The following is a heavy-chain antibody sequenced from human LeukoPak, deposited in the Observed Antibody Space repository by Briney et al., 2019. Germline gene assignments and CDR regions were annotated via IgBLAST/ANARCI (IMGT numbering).Heavy chain of an antibody. D-gene: IGHD6-19*01. J-gene: IGHJ1*01. CDR2: INHSGGT. Sequence: SETLSLTCGVNGGSFSGYYWSWIRQPPGKGLEWIGEINHSGGTKYNPSLKSRVTISVDTSKNQFSLKVTSVTAADTAVYYCARQYGSGWYKGYFQYWGQGTLVTVSS. V-gene: IGHV4-34*01. CDR3: ARQYGSGWYKGYFQY. CDR1: GGSFSGYY.